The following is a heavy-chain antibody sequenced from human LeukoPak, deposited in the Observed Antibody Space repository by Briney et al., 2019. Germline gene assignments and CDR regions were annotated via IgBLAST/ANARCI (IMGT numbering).Heavy chain of an antibody. V-gene: IGHV4-34*01. CDR2: INESGAT. CDR3: ARYVPVKTGPTRASFDY. J-gene: IGHJ4*02. D-gene: IGHD1-1*01. Sequence: ETLSLTCSVYGGSFNDCDWSWVRQAPGRGLQWIGEINESGATNCDPSLKSRVTMSIDTSKSQFSLSLRSVTAADTAVYFCARYVPVKTGPTRASFDYWGQGILVSVSS. CDR1: GGSFNDCD.